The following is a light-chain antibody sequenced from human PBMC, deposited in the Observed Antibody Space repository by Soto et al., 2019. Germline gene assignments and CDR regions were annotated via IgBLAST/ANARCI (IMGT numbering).Light chain of an antibody. CDR2: RAS. Sequence: DIQMTQSPSTLSASVGDRVTIACRASQSIGTWLAWYQQKPGKAPKLLIYRASNVESGVPSRFSGSGSGTEFTLTISSLQPDDFATYYCQQYNTYAWAFGQGTKVDIK. CDR3: QQYNTYAWA. J-gene: IGKJ1*01. V-gene: IGKV1-5*03. CDR1: QSIGTW.